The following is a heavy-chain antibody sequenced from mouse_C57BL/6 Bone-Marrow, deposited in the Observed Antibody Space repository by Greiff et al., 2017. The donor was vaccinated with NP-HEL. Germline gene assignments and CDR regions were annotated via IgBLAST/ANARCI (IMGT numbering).Heavy chain of an antibody. D-gene: IGHD1-1*01. J-gene: IGHJ1*03. CDR1: GYTFTSYW. V-gene: IGHV1-50*01. CDR2: IDPSDSYT. CDR3: ARPTVVAHWYIDV. Sequence: QVQLQQPGAELVKPGASVKLSCKASGYTFTSYWMQWVKQRPGQGLEWIGEIDPSDSYTNYNQKFKGKATLTVDTSSSTAYMQLSSLTSEDSAVYYCARPTVVAHWYIDVWGTGTTVTVSS.